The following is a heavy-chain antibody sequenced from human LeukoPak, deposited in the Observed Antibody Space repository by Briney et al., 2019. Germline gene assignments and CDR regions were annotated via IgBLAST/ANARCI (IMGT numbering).Heavy chain of an antibody. J-gene: IGHJ3*02. CDR1: GYTFTSYY. D-gene: IGHD3-3*01. CDR2: INPSGGST. V-gene: IGHV1-46*01. Sequence: GASVKVSCKASGYTFTSYYMHWVRQAPGQGLEWMGIINPSGGSTSYAQKFQGRVTMTRDTSTSTVYMELSSLRSEDTAVYYCARDRHYDFWSGYYRGDAFDIWGQGTMVTVSS. CDR3: ARDRHYDFWSGYYRGDAFDI.